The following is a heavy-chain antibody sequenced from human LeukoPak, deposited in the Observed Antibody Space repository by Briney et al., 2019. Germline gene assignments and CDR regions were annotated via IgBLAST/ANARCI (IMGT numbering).Heavy chain of an antibody. CDR1: GFTFSTSA. V-gene: IGHV3-21*01. CDR3: AREEGYCSGGSCYLVGAFDI. CDR2: ISSSSSYI. Sequence: GGSLRLSCVVSGFTFSTSAMSWVRQAPGKGLEWVSSISSSSSYIYYADSVKGRFTISRDNAKNSLYLQMNSLRAEDTAVYYCAREEGYCSGGSCYLVGAFDIWGQGTMVTVSS. D-gene: IGHD2-15*01. J-gene: IGHJ3*02.